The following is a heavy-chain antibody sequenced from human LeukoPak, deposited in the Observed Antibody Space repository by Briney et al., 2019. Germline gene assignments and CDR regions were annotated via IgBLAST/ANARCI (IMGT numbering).Heavy chain of an antibody. Sequence: PGGSLRLSCVASGFTFSDYWMSWVRQAPGKGLEWVANIKSDESERFYLDSVKGRFTISRDNAKNSVYLQMSSLRAEDTGVYYCAKAMVRGVKPQGYWGQGTLVTVSS. J-gene: IGHJ4*02. CDR1: GFTFSDYW. D-gene: IGHD3-10*01. CDR2: IKSDESER. CDR3: AKAMVRGVKPQGY. V-gene: IGHV3-7*01.